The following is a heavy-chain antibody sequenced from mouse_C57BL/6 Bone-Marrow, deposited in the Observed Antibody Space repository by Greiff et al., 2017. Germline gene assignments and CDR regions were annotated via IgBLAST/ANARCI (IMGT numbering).Heavy chain of an antibody. D-gene: IGHD1-1*01. Sequence: EVQRVESGGDLVKPGGSLKLSCAASGFTFSSYGMSWVRQTPDKRLEWVATISSGGSYPYYPDSVKGRFTISRDNAKNPLYLQLSSLKSEYTAMYYCASMKATVVYWYFDVGGTGTTVTVSS. CDR1: GFTFSSYG. J-gene: IGHJ1*03. CDR3: ASMKATVVYWYFDV. CDR2: ISSGGSYP. V-gene: IGHV5-6*01.